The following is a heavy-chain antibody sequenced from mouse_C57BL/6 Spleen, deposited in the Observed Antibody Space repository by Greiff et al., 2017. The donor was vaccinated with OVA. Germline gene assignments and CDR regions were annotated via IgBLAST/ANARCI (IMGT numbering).Heavy chain of an antibody. CDR3: ARKLANWALDY. CDR1: GYTFTSYW. CDR2: IYPGSGST. J-gene: IGHJ2*01. Sequence: QVQLQQPGAELVKPGASVTMSCKASGYTFTSYWITWVKQRPGQGLEWIGAIYPGSGSTNYNEKFKSKATLTVDTSSSTAYMQLSSLTSEDSAVYYCARKLANWALDYWGQGTTLTVSS. D-gene: IGHD4-1*01. V-gene: IGHV1-55*01.